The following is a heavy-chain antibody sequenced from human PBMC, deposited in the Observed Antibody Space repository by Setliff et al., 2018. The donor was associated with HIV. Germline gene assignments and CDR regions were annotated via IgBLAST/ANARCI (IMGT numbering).Heavy chain of an antibody. CDR2: INPNSGDT. V-gene: IGHV1-2*02. CDR1: GYIFTVYH. Sequence: GASVKVSCKASGYIFTVYHMHWVRQAPGQGLEWMGWINPNSGDTKYAEKFQGRVTMTSETSISTACMELSRLRFDDTAVYYCARGQYSSSSGAFDYWGQGTLVTVSS. J-gene: IGHJ4*02. D-gene: IGHD6-6*01. CDR3: ARGQYSSSSGAFDY.